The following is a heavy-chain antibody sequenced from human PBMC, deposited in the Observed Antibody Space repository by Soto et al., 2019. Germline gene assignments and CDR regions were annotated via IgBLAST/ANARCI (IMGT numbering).Heavy chain of an antibody. CDR1: GFTFSAFA. Sequence: GGSLRLSCTVSGFTFSAFAMYWVRQAPGRGLEWVALISYDGRNEDYADSVRGRFTISRDNSKNTLYLDMDSLSAEDSAVYFCAKGVVREPAYFDYWGQGTLVTVSS. CDR3: AKGVVREPAYFDY. CDR2: ISYDGRNE. J-gene: IGHJ4*02. V-gene: IGHV3-30*18. D-gene: IGHD3-10*01.